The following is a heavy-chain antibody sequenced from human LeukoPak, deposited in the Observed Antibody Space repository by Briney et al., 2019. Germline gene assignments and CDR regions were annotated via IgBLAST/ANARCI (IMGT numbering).Heavy chain of an antibody. D-gene: IGHD3-22*01. CDR2: ISSSSSYI. CDR1: GFTFSSYS. Sequence: GGSLRLSCAASGFTFSSYSMNWVRQAPGKGLEGVSSISSSSSYIYYADSVKGRFTISRDNAKNSLYLQMNSLRAEDTAVYYCARDRRGSPSSGYYLRDYWGQGTLVTVSS. CDR3: ARDRRGSPSSGYYLRDY. V-gene: IGHV3-21*01. J-gene: IGHJ4*02.